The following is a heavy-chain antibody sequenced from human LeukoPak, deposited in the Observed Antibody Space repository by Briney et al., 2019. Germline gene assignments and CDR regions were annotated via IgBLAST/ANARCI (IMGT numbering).Heavy chain of an antibody. CDR1: GFTFSSYG. D-gene: IGHD6-13*01. J-gene: IGHJ4*02. Sequence: GGSLRLSCAASGFTFSSYGMHWVRQAPGKGLEWVAFIRYDGSNKYYADSVKGRFTISRDNSKNTLYLQMNSLRAEDTAVYYCAGIEQQLVRKWGQGTLVTVSS. CDR2: IRYDGSNK. V-gene: IGHV3-30*02. CDR3: AGIEQQLVRK.